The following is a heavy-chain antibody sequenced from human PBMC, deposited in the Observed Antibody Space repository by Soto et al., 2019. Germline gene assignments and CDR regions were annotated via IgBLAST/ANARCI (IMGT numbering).Heavy chain of an antibody. CDR2: ISRYGDFT. J-gene: IGHJ4*02. CDR3: AKDRYLCHDSRGYLFNN. Sequence: EVQLLESGGDLIQPGGSLRLSCAASGFTFNIYAMAWVRQAPGKGLEWVAAISRYGDFTYYADSVEGRFTISRDNSKNTLYLQMHSLRAEDTALYYCAKDRYLCHDSRGYLFNNWGQGTLVTVSS. V-gene: IGHV3-23*01. D-gene: IGHD3-22*01. CDR1: GFTFNIYA.